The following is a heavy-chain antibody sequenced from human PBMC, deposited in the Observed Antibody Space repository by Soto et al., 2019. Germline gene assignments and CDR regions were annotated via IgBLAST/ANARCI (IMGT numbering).Heavy chain of an antibody. J-gene: IGHJ4*02. Sequence: EVQLLESGGGLVQPGGSLRLSCAASGFTFSNYAMYWVRLAPGRGLEWVSTIVSSGGGTYYAGSVQGRFSISRDDSKSTLYLHMNSLRAEDTAVYFCASTVPLRYGDPSACDLWGQGTLVAVSS. CDR1: GFTFSNYA. CDR2: IVSSGGGT. CDR3: ASTVPLRYGDPSACDL. D-gene: IGHD4-17*01. V-gene: IGHV3-23*01.